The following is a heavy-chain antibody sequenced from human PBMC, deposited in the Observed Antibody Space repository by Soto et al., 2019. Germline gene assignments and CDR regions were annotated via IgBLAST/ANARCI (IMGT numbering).Heavy chain of an antibody. V-gene: IGHV3-21*01. CDR1: GFTFSSYS. CDR3: ARGAHDYSNYMDV. D-gene: IGHD4-4*01. J-gene: IGHJ6*03. CDR2: ISSSSSYI. Sequence: GGSLRLSCAASGFTFSSYSMNWVRQAPGKGLEWVSSISSSSSYIYYADSVKGRFTISRDNAKNALYLQMNSLRAEDTAVYYCARGAHDYSNYMDVWGKGTTVTVSS.